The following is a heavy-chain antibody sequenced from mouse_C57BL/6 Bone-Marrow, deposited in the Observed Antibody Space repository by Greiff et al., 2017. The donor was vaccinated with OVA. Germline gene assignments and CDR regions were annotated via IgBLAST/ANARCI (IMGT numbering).Heavy chain of an antibody. J-gene: IGHJ3*01. CDR3: ARQGYGFAY. V-gene: IGHV5-6*01. CDR1: GFTFSSYG. Sequence: EVPVVESGGDLVKPGGSLKLSCAASGFTFSSYGMSWVRQTPDKRLEWVATLSSGGSYTYYPDSVKGRFTISRDNDKNTLYRQMSSLKSEDTAMYYCARQGYGFAYWGQGTLVTVSA. CDR2: LSSGGSYT.